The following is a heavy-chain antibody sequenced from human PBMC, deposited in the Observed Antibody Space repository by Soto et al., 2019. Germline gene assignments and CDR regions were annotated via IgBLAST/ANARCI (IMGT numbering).Heavy chain of an antibody. J-gene: IGHJ5*02. Sequence: SETLSLTCAVYGGSFSGYYWSWIRQPPGKGLEWIGEINHSGSTNYNPSLKSRVTISVDTPKNQFSLKLSSVTAADTAVYYCARGFFSFGSGYYGSGSYNWFDPWGQGTLVTVSS. V-gene: IGHV4-34*01. D-gene: IGHD3-10*01. CDR1: GGSFSGYY. CDR2: INHSGST. CDR3: ARGFFSFGSGYYGSGSYNWFDP.